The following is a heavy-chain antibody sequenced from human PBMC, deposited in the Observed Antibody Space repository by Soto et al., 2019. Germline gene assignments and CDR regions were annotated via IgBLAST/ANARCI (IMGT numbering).Heavy chain of an antibody. CDR1: GFSLSTSGMC. CDR2: IDWDDDK. V-gene: IGHV2-70*01. J-gene: IGHJ6*02. Sequence: SGPTLVNPTQTLTLTCTFSGFSLSTSGMCVSWIRQPPGKALEWLALIDWDDDKYYSTSLKTRLTISKDTSKNQVVLTMTNTDPVDTATYYCARLIRITMVRGVIISPAYYYGMDVWGQGTTVTVSS. D-gene: IGHD3-10*01. CDR3: ARLIRITMVRGVIISPAYYYGMDV.